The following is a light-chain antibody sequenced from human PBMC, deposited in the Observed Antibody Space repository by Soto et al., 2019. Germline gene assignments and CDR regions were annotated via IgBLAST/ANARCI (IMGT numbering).Light chain of an antibody. J-gene: IGKJ2*01. V-gene: IGKV1-9*01. CDR2: AAS. CDR3: QQSYSTPPYA. CDR1: QGISSY. Sequence: DIQLTQSPSFLSASVGDRVTITCRASQGISSYLAWYQQKPGKAPKLLIYAASTLQSGVPSRFSGSGSGTEFTLTISSLQPEDFATYYCQQSYSTPPYAFGQGTK.